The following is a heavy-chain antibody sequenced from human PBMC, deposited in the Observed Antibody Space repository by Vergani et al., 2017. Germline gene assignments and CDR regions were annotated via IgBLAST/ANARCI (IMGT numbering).Heavy chain of an antibody. V-gene: IGHV3-23*01. CDR1: KFTFSSYG. D-gene: IGHD6-19*01. J-gene: IGHJ3*02. CDR2: LSASDRRT. Sequence: EAQLLESGGGLVQPGGSLRLSCAASKFTFSSYGMGWVRQAPGKGLEWVSTLSASDRRTHYADSVKGRFTISRDISKNTLFLHMNSLRPEDTAVYYCAKVGRSEVAGTFGAFDIWGQGTMVTVSS. CDR3: AKVGRSEVAGTFGAFDI.